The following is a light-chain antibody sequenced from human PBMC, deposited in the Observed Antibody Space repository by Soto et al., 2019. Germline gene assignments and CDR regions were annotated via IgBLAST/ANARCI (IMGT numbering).Light chain of an antibody. CDR2: GAS. CDR3: QQYGTSPGFS. CDR1: QSVSSSY. J-gene: IGKJ2*01. Sequence: EIAWTQSPGTLSLSPGERATLSCRASQSVSSSYLAWYQQKPGQAPRLLIYGASSRATGIPDRFSGSGFGTDFTLIISRLGAEDVAGYYCQQYGTSPGFSCGQGTKLEIK. V-gene: IGKV3-20*01.